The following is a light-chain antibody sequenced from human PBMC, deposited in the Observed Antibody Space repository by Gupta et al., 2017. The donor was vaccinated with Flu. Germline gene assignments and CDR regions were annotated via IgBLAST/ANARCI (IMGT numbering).Light chain of an antibody. J-gene: IGKJ1*01. CDR1: QSVSRSY. V-gene: IGKV3-20*01. CDR2: GAS. CDR3: QQFGSSPPGT. Sequence: EIVLTQSPGTLSLSPGERATLSCRASQSVSRSYLAWYQQKPGQAPRLLIYGASSRATGIPDRFSGSWFGKGLPLTISRLEPEDFAVYYCQQFGSSPPGTFGQGTKVEIK.